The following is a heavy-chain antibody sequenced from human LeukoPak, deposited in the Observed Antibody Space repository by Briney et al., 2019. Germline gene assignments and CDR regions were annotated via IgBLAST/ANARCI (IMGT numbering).Heavy chain of an antibody. V-gene: IGHV1-46*01. CDR2: INPSSRST. CDR3: ASSDCSGGSCFILDY. CDR1: GYTFTSYD. J-gene: IGHJ4*02. D-gene: IGHD2-15*01. Sequence: GASVKVSCKASGYTFTSYDINWVRQATGQGLEWMGIINPSSRSTTYAQTFEGRVTMTSDTSTSTVYMELSRLRSEDTAVYYCASSDCSGGSCFILDYWGQGTLVTVSS.